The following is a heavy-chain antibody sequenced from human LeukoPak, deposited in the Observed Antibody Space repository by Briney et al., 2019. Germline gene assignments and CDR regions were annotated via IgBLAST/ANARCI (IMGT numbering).Heavy chain of an antibody. V-gene: IGHV3-21*01. Sequence: GGSRRLSCAASGFTFSSYSMNWVRQAPGKGLEWVSSISSSSSYIYYADSVKGRFTISRDNAKNSLYLQMNSLRAEDTAVYYCASQGGRYYFDYWGQGTLVTVSS. CDR3: ASQGGRYYFDY. D-gene: IGHD3-16*01. J-gene: IGHJ4*02. CDR2: ISSSSSYI. CDR1: GFTFSSYS.